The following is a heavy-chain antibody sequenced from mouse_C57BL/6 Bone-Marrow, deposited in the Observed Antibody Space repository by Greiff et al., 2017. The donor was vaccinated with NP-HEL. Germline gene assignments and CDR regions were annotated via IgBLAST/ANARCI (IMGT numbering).Heavy chain of an antibody. CDR3: ARTDYDRTWFAY. Sequence: QVQLKQSGAELVKPGASVKLSCKASGYTFTSYWMQWVKQRPGQGLEWIGEIDPSDSYTNYNQKFKGKATLTVDTSSSTAYMQLSSLTSEDSAVYYCARTDYDRTWFAYWGQGTLVTVSA. CDR2: IDPSDSYT. D-gene: IGHD2-4*01. J-gene: IGHJ3*01. CDR1: GYTFTSYW. V-gene: IGHV1-50*01.